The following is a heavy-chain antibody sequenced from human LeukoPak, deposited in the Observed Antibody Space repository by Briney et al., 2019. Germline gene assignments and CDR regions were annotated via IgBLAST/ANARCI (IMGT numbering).Heavy chain of an antibody. CDR2: INHSGST. D-gene: IGHD3-22*01. V-gene: IGHV4-34*01. CDR3: AACQYYYDSSGYYYSPYYYYGMDV. Sequence: SETLSLTCAVYGGSFSGYYWSWIRQPPGKGLEWIGEINHSGSTNYNPSLKSRVTISVDTSKNQFSLKLSSVTAADTAVYYCAACQYYYDSSGYYYSPYYYYGMDVWGQGTTVTVSS. J-gene: IGHJ6*02. CDR1: GGSFSGYY.